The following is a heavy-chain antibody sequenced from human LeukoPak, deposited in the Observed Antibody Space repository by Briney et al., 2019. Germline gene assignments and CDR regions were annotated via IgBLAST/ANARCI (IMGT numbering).Heavy chain of an antibody. CDR2: IYTSGST. CDR1: GGSISSYY. D-gene: IGHD6-19*01. CDR3: AREGDSSGWDFDY. V-gene: IGHV4-4*07. J-gene: IGHJ4*02. Sequence: PSETLSLTCTVSGGSISSYYCSWIRQPAGKGLEWIGRIYTSGSTNYNPSLKSRVTMSVDTSKNQFSLKLSSVTAADTAVYYCAREGDSSGWDFDYWGQGTLVTVSS.